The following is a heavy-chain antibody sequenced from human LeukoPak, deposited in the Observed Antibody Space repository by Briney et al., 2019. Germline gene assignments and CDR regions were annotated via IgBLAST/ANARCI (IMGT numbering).Heavy chain of an antibody. CDR3: ARRLTYDSKAYYCLDY. CDR2: IFPGDSDT. V-gene: IGHV5-51*01. D-gene: IGHD3-22*01. J-gene: IGHJ4*02. Sequence: GESLKISCKGSGYSFTSYWIGWVRQKPGKGLEWMGIIFPGDSDTRYSPSFQGQVTISADKSISTAYLQWSSLKASDTAMYYCARRLTYDSKAYYCLDYWGQGTLVTVSS. CDR1: GYSFTSYW.